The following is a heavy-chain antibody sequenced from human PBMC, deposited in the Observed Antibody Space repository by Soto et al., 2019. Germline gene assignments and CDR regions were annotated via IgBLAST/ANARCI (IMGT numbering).Heavy chain of an antibody. CDR2: ISSNGGST. CDR1: VFTSSSYA. J-gene: IGHJ4*02. CDR3: AKVGGSLMTLYDFDS. D-gene: IGHD1-26*01. Sequence: PGGSLRQCCSASVFTSSSYAMHWVRQAPGKGLEYVSAISSNGGSTYYADSVKGRFTISRDNSKSTLYLQMSSLRAEDTAVYYCAKVGGSLMTLYDFDSWGQGT. V-gene: IGHV3-64D*06.